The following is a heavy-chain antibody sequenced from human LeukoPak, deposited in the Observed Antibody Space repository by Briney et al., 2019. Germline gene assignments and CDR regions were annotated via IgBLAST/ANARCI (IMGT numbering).Heavy chain of an antibody. CDR2: MNPNSGNT. Sequence: ASVKVCFKAAGYTFTSYDINWVRQATGQGLERMGCMNPNSGNTGYAQKFQGRVTMTRNTSISTAYMELSSLRSEDTAVYYCARANTMLNDYYYGMDVWGQGTTVTVSS. CDR1: GYTFTSYD. J-gene: IGHJ6*02. CDR3: ARANTMLNDYYYGMDV. V-gene: IGHV1-8*01. D-gene: IGHD3-10*02.